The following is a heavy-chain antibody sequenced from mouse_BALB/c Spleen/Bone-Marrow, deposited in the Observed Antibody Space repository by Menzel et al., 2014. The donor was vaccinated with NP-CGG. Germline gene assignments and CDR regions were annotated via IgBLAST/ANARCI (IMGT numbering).Heavy chain of an antibody. CDR3: ARALGDGYYYAMDY. Sequence: QVQLKQSGAELVKPGAPVSLSCKASGYTFTSYWMNWVKQRPGRGLEWIGRIDPSDSETHYNQKFKDKATLTVDKSSSTAYIQLSSLTSEDSAVYYCARALGDGYYYAMDYWGQGTSVTVSS. CDR1: GYTFTSYW. V-gene: IGHV1-69*02. D-gene: IGHD2-3*01. CDR2: IDPSDSET. J-gene: IGHJ4*01.